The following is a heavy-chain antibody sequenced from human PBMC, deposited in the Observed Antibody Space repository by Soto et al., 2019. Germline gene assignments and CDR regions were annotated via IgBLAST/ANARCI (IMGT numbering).Heavy chain of an antibody. J-gene: IGHJ3*02. V-gene: IGHV1-3*01. CDR3: AREGAYYYDSSGYSLGAFDI. D-gene: IGHD3-22*01. CDR1: GYTFTNYA. CDR2: INAGNGNT. Sequence: GASVKVSCKASGYTFTNYAMHWVRQAPGQRLEWMGWINAGNGNTKYSQKFQGRVTITRDTSASTAYMELSSLRSEDTAVYYCAREGAYYYDSSGYSLGAFDIWGQGTMVTVSS.